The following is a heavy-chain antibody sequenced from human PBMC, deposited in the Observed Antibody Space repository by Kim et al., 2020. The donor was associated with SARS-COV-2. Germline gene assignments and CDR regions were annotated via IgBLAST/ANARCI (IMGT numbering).Heavy chain of an antibody. CDR1: GGSISSGGYY. CDR3: ARDSDSGSPDYYGMDV. CDR2: IYYSGST. D-gene: IGHD6-6*01. V-gene: IGHV4-31*03. J-gene: IGHJ6*02. Sequence: SETLSLTCTVSGGSISSGGYYWSWIRQHPGKGLEWIGYIYYSGSTYYNPSLKSRVTISVDTSKNQFSLKLSSVTAADTAVYYCARDSDSGSPDYYGMDVWGQGTTVTVSS.